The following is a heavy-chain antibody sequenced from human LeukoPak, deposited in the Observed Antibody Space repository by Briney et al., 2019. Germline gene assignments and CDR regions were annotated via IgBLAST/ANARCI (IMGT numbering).Heavy chain of an antibody. J-gene: IGHJ4*02. V-gene: IGHV4-4*07. CDR3: AGENWNYAY. D-gene: IGHD1-1*01. CDR2: VYSGGRP. CDR1: GDSSSSYY. Sequence: PSETLSLTCTLSGDSSSSYYWSWIRQPAGKGLEWMGRVYSGGRPNYNPSPKSRVTMSVDTSKNQFSLKVRSVTAADTAVYYCAGENWNYAYWGQGSLVTVSS.